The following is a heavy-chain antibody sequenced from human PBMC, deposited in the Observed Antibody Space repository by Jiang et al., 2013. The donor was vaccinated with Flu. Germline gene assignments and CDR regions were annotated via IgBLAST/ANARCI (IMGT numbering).Heavy chain of an antibody. J-gene: IGHJ4*02. V-gene: IGHV1-8*01. CDR2: MNPNSGNT. D-gene: IGHD2-21*02. CDR3: GREILQSEG. Sequence: SGAEVKKPGASVKVSCKASGYTFTSYDINWVRQATGQGLEWMGWMNPNSGNTGYAQKFQGRLTMTWNTSISTAYMEMSSLTSEDTAVYYCGREILQSEGWGQGTLVTVS. CDR1: GYTFTSYD.